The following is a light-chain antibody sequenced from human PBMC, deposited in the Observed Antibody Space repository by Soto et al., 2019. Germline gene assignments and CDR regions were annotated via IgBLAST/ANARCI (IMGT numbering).Light chain of an antibody. CDR1: QSVSSF. CDR2: DAS. J-gene: IGKJ3*01. CDR3: QHRSSWPGA. V-gene: IGKV3-11*01. Sequence: EVVLTQSPDTLSLSPGERATLSCRASQSVSSFLAWYQQKPGQAPRLLIYDASTRAPGIPARFSGSGSGTDFTLTITSLEPEDFAAYYCQHRSSWPGAFGPGTKVDIK.